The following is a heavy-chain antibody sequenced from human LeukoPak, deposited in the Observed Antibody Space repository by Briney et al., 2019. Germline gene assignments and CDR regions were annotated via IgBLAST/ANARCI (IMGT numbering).Heavy chain of an antibody. J-gene: IGHJ6*02. D-gene: IGHD6-19*01. CDR2: IYYSGST. CDR1: GGSISSYY. Sequence: SETLSLTCTVFGGSISSYYWSWIRQPPGKGLEWIGYIYYSGSTNYNPSLKSRVTISVDTSKNQFSLKLSSVTAADTAVYYCARETIAVAGAYYYYYYGMDVWGQGTTVTVSS. V-gene: IGHV4-59*01. CDR3: ARETIAVAGAYYYYYYGMDV.